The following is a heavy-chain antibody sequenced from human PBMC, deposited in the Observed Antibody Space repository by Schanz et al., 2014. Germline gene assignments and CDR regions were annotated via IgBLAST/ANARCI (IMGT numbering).Heavy chain of an antibody. CDR3: AGYDFGGNSSGD. V-gene: IGHV3-23*04. CDR1: GFTFSIYG. CDR2: MIGSGSSV. J-gene: IGHJ4*02. Sequence: EVQLVETGGGLIQPGGSLRLSCAASGFTFSIYGMSWVRQAPGKGLEWVSRMIGSGSSVFYADSVKGRFTISRDNLKNTVYLQMNSLRAGDTAVYYCAGYDFGGNSSGDWGQGVLVIVSS. D-gene: IGHD2-21*02.